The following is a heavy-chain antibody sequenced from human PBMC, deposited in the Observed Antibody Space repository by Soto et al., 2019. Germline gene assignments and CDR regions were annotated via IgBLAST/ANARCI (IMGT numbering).Heavy chain of an antibody. J-gene: IGHJ3*02. V-gene: IGHV2-70*01. CDR1: GVSVITVLRC. CDR3: ARSYDSGGHYEAFDI. CDR2: IDWDGDT. D-gene: IGHD3-22*01. Sequence: SGPTLVNPTQTLTLTLTFSGVSVITVLRCLSWIRQPPGKALEWLALIDWDGDTYYSTSLKTRLTISRDTSKKQVVLKMTNMDPVDTATYYCARSYDSGGHYEAFDIWGQGTMVTVSS.